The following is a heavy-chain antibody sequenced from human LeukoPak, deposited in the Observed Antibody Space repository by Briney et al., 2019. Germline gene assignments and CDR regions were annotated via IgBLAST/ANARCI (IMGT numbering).Heavy chain of an antibody. CDR3: VKPPAGAELHGAFDI. J-gene: IGHJ3*02. CDR1: GFTFSSYG. CDR2: IRYDGSNK. V-gene: IGHV3-30*02. Sequence: PGGSLRLSCAASGFTFSSYGMHWVRQAPGKGLEWVAFIRYDGSNKYYADSVKGRFTISRDNSKNTLYLQMNSLRAEDTAVYYCVKPPAGAELHGAFDIWGQGTMVTVSS. D-gene: IGHD1-7*01.